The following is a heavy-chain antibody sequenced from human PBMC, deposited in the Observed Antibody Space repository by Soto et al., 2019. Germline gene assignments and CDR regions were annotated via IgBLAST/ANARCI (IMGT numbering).Heavy chain of an antibody. D-gene: IGHD3-22*01. CDR2: IYSGGST. CDR1: GFTVSSNY. CDR3: ARDRDSSGYYSVN. J-gene: IGHJ4*02. Sequence: GSLRLSCAASGFTVSSNYMSWVRQAPGKGLEWVSVIYSGGSTYYADSVKGRFTISRDNSKNTLYLQMNSLRAEDTAVYYCARDRDSSGYYSVNWGQGTLVTVS. V-gene: IGHV3-53*01.